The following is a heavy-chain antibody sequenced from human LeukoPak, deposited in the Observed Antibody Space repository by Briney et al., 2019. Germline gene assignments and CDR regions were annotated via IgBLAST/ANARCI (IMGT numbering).Heavy chain of an antibody. V-gene: IGHV4-30-2*01. D-gene: IGHD3-10*01. Sequence: PSQTLSLTCAVSGGSISSGSYSWSWIRRPPGKGLEWIGYIYHGGSTYYNPSLKSRVTISVDRSKNQFSLKLTSVTAADTAVYYCARAFNYGPGWFDPWGQGTLVTVSS. CDR1: GGSISSGSYS. CDR2: IYHGGST. CDR3: ARAFNYGPGWFDP. J-gene: IGHJ5*02.